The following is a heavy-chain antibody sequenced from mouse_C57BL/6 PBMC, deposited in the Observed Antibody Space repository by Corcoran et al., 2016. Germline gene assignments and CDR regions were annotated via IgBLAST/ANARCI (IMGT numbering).Heavy chain of an antibody. J-gene: IGHJ2*01. CDR2: ICTDTGEP. CDR3: VRVGNYGYLDY. D-gene: IGHD1-1*02. Sequence: QIQLVQSGPELKKPGETVKISCKASGYTFTEYPMHWVKQAPGKGFKWMGMICTDTGEPTYAEAFKGRFAFSLETSASTAYLQINNLKNEDTATYFCVRVGNYGYLDYWGQGTTLTVSS. V-gene: IGHV9-1*01. CDR1: GYTFTEYP.